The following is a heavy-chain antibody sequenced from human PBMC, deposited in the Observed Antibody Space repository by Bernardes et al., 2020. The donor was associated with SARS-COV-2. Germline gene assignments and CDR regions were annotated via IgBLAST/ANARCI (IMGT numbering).Heavy chain of an antibody. J-gene: IGHJ3*02. V-gene: IGHV3-21*01. CDR1: GFTFSSYS. CDR3: ARDGLGESLLDDAFDI. CDR2: ISSSSSYI. D-gene: IGHD3-3*02. Sequence: GGSLRLSCAVSGFTFSSYSMNWVRQAPGKGLEWVSSISSSSSYIYYADSVKGRFTISRDNARNSLYLQMNSLRVEDTAVYYCARDGLGESLLDDAFDIWGQGTMVTVS.